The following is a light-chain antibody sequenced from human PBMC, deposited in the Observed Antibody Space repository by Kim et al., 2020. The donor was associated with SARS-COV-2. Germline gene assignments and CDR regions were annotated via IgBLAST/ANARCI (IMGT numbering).Light chain of an antibody. V-gene: IGKV3D-15*01. J-gene: IGKJ4*01. CDR1: QSVSSN. CDR2: GAS. CDR3: QQYNNWPPLT. Sequence: SPGERATASCRASQSVSSNLAWYQQKPGQAPRLLIYGASTRATGSPARFSGSGSGTEFTLTISSLQSEDFAVYYCQQYNNWPPLTFGGGTKVDIK.